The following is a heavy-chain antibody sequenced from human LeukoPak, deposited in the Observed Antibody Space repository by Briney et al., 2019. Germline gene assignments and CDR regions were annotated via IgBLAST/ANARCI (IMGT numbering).Heavy chain of an antibody. D-gene: IGHD2/OR15-2a*01. CDR1: GFTFSNYE. CDR3: ARGLSDRPTGIYYFDY. J-gene: IGHJ4*02. Sequence: GGSLRLSCAASGFTFSNYEFNWVRQAPGKGLEWVSYIGRGYGITYYADSVKGRFTISRDNAKNTLYLQMNSLRAEDTAVYYCARGLSDRPTGIYYFDYWGQGTLVTVSS. CDR2: IGRGYGIT. V-gene: IGHV3-48*03.